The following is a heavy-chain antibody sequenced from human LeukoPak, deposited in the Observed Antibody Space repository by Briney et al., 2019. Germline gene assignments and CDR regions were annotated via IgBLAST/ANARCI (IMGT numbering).Heavy chain of an antibody. CDR1: GGSISSYY. Sequence: PSETLSLTCTVSGGSISSYYWSWIRQPPGKGREWIGYIYYSGSTNYNPSLKSRVTISVDTSKNQFSLKLSSVTAADTAVYYCARVSREVGATSYWFDPWGQGTLVTVSS. V-gene: IGHV4-59*01. CDR2: IYYSGST. J-gene: IGHJ5*02. CDR3: ARVSREVGATSYWFDP. D-gene: IGHD1-26*01.